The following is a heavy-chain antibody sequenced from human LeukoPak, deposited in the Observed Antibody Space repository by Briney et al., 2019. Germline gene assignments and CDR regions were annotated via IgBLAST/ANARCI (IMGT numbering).Heavy chain of an antibody. V-gene: IGHV3-23*01. CDR2: ISGSGGST. CDR3: AKVGSLVYAIYYYYYMDV. D-gene: IGHD2-8*01. J-gene: IGHJ6*03. Sequence: GGSLRLSCAASGFTFSSYAMSWVRQAPGKGLEWVSAISGSGGSTYYADSVKGRFTISRDNSKNTLYLQMNSLRAEDTAVYYCAKVGSLVYAIYYYYYMDVWGKGTTVTVSS. CDR1: GFTFSSYA.